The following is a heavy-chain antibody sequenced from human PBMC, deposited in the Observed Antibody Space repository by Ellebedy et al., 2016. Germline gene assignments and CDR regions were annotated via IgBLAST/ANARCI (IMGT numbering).Heavy chain of an antibody. CDR3: ATVDTSSQDAFDI. CDR2: ISSSSSYT. J-gene: IGHJ3*02. V-gene: IGHV3-11*06. CDR1: GFTFSDYY. Sequence: GESLKISCAASGFTFSDYYMSWIRQAPGKGLEWVSYISSSSSYTNYADSVKGRFTISRDNVKNSVYLQMNSLRAEDTAVYYCATVDTSSQDAFDIWGQGTTVTVSS. D-gene: IGHD6-6*01.